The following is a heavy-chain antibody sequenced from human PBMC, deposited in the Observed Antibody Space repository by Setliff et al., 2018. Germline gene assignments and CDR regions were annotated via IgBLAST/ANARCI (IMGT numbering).Heavy chain of an antibody. CDR2: VYYDGTT. CDR3: ARQGGRLFDN. J-gene: IGHJ4*02. Sequence: SETLSLTCTVSGQFVITYWAWIRQSPGKGLEWLGPVYYDGTTYYNPSFKSRVTISVDTSKNQFSLRLTSVTAADTASYFCARQGGRLFDNWGQGTLVTVSS. CDR1: GQFVITY. V-gene: IGHV4-38-2*02.